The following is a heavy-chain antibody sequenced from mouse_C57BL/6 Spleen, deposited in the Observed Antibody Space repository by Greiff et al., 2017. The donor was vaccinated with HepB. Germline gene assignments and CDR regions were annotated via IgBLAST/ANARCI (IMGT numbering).Heavy chain of an antibody. J-gene: IGHJ4*01. CDR1: GFTFSSYT. CDR3: ARQGGRDYYAMDY. Sequence: EVKVVESGGGLVKPGGSLKLSCAASGFTFSSYTMSWVRQTPEKRLEWVATISGGGGNTYYPDSVKGRFTISRDNAKNTLYLQMSSLRSEDTALYYCARQGGRDYYAMDYWGQGTSVTVSS. CDR2: ISGGGGNT. V-gene: IGHV5-9*01.